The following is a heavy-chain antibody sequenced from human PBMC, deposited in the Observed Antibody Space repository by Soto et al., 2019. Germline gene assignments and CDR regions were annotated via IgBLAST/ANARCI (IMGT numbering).Heavy chain of an antibody. D-gene: IGHD1-26*01. V-gene: IGHV3-23*01. CDR3: AKSGSYYYYYGMDV. Sequence: GGSLRLSCAASGFTFSSYAMSWVRQAPWKGLEWVSAISGSGGSTYYADSVKGRFTISRDNSKNTLYLQMNSLRAEDTAVYYCAKSGSYYYYYGMDVWGQGTTVTVSS. J-gene: IGHJ6*02. CDR1: GFTFSSYA. CDR2: ISGSGGST.